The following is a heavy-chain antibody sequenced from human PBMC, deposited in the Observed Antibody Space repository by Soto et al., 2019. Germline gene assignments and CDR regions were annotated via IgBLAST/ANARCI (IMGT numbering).Heavy chain of an antibody. D-gene: IGHD2-15*01. J-gene: IGHJ4*02. CDR1: CDSITRYK. CDR2: LYSSGDT. Sequence: SETLSLTCMVSCDSITRYKWSWIRHSPGKGLEWSANLYSSGDTNHNPSLKSLCTMSVDTSKNQYSLKLSPAPPADTDVYYSAREWSGFDYWGKGILVTVSS. CDR3: AREWSGFDY. V-gene: IGHV4-59*01.